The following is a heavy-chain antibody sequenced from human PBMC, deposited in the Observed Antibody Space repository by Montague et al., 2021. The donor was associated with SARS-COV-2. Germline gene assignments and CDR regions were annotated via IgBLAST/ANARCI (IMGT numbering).Heavy chain of an antibody. CDR1: GSSVSSYY. V-gene: IGHV4-59*02. D-gene: IGHD4-17*01. Sequence: SETLSLTCIVSGSSVSSYYWSWIRQPPGKGLEWIEYIYDSGSTNYNPSLKSRVTISVDTSKNQFSLKLSSVAAADTAVYYCARENTVTTFGGPYYIDSWGQGTLVTVSA. CDR3: ARENTVTTFGGPYYIDS. CDR2: IYDSGST. J-gene: IGHJ4*02.